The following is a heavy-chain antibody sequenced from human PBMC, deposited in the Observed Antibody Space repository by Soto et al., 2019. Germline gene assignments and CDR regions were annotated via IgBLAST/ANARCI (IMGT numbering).Heavy chain of an antibody. CDR3: ARALITGTTEAHDAFDI. J-gene: IGHJ3*02. CDR1: GDRFTSYT. Sequence: SVKLSCEACGDRFTSYTISWVRQAPGQGLEWMGRIIPILGIANYAQKFQGRVTITADKSTSTAYMELSSLRSEDTAVYYCARALITGTTEAHDAFDIWGQGTMVTVSS. D-gene: IGHD1-7*01. V-gene: IGHV1-69*02. CDR2: IIPILGIA.